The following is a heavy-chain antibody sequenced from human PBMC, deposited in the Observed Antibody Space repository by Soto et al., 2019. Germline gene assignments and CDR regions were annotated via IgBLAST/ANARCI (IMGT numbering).Heavy chain of an antibody. D-gene: IGHD5-18*01. V-gene: IGHV4-39*02. Sequence: PSETLSLTCTVSGGSISSSSYYWGWIRQPPGKGLEWIGSIYYSGYTYYNPSLKSRVTISVDTSKNQFSLKLSSVTAADTAVYYCARDHPHSYGVYYFDYWGQGTPVTVSS. J-gene: IGHJ4*02. CDR1: GGSISSSSYY. CDR2: IYYSGYT. CDR3: ARDHPHSYGVYYFDY.